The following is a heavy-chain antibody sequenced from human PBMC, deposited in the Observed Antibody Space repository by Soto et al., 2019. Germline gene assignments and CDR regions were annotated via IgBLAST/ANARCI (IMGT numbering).Heavy chain of an antibody. CDR1: GFALRTHW. V-gene: IGHV3-7*01. D-gene: IGHD6-25*01. Sequence: EAQLVGSGGGLVQPGDSLRLSCAASGFALRTHWMSWVRQTPGKGLEWVANIKQDGSAKFYVDSVRGRFTISRDNANNSLYLRWDSLGTGDTAVYFCARDDGYRGFDCWGQVSLVTVSP. J-gene: IGHJ4*02. CDR3: ARDDGYRGFDC. CDR2: IKQDGSAK.